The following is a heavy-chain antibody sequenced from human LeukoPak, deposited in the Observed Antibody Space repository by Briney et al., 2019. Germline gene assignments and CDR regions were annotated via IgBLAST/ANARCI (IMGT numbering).Heavy chain of an antibody. J-gene: IGHJ4*02. D-gene: IGHD3-22*01. CDR2: IYYSGST. CDR1: GGSISSYY. Sequence: PSXTLSLTCTVSGGSISSYYWSWIRQPPGKGLEWIGYIYYSGSTNYNPSLKSRVTISVDTSKNQFSLKLSSVTAADTAVYYCAGASYDSSGVHWGQGTLVTVSS. V-gene: IGHV4-59*01. CDR3: AGASYDSSGVH.